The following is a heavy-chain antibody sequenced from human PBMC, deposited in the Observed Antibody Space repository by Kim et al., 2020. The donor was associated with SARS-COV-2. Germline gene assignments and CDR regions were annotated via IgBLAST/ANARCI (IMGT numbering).Heavy chain of an antibody. D-gene: IGHD2-2*01. V-gene: IGHV1-2*02. CDR2: GT. J-gene: IGHJ4*02. Sequence: GTNYAQKFEGRVTMTRDTSISTAYMELSRLRSDDTAVYYCAYMRADLDYWGQGTLVTVSS. CDR3: AYMRADLDY.